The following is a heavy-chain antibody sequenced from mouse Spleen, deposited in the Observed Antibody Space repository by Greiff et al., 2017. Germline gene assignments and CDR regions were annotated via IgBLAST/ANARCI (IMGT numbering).Heavy chain of an antibody. J-gene: IGHJ3*01. CDR1: GYTFTSYW. CDR3: ARGDYDGSYVAWFAY. Sequence: QVQLQQPGAELVRPGSSVKLSCKASGYTFTSYWMHWVKQRPIQGLEWIGNIDPSDSETHYNQKFKDKATLTVDKSSSTAYMQLSSLTSEDSAVYYCARGDYDGSYVAWFAYWGQGTLVTVSA. D-gene: IGHD1-1*01. CDR2: IDPSDSET. V-gene: IGHV1-52*01.